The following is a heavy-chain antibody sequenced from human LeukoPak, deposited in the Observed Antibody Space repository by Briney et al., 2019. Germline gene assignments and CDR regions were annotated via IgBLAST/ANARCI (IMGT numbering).Heavy chain of an antibody. J-gene: IGHJ4*02. CDR3: ARGGGAVDS. Sequence: SQTLSLTCAISGDSVSSNSAGWNWIRQSPSRGLEWLGRTYYRSKWYNDYAVFEKSRITINPDTSKNQFSLQLNSVTPEDTGVYFCARGGGAVDSWGQGTLVTVSS. V-gene: IGHV6-1*01. D-gene: IGHD3-10*01. CDR1: GDSVSSNSAG. CDR2: TYYRSKWYN.